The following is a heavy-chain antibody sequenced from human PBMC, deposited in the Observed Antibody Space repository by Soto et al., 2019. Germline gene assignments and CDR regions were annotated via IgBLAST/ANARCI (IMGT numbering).Heavy chain of an antibody. CDR1: GYTFTSYA. CDR3: ARVRITGTRAFDI. CDR2: INAGNGNT. Sequence: ASEKVSCKASGYTFTSYAMHWVRQAPGQRLEWMGWINAGNGNTKYSQKFQGRVTITRDTSASTAYMELSSLRSEDTAVYYCARVRITGTRAFDIWGQGTMVTVSS. V-gene: IGHV1-3*01. D-gene: IGHD1-20*01. J-gene: IGHJ3*02.